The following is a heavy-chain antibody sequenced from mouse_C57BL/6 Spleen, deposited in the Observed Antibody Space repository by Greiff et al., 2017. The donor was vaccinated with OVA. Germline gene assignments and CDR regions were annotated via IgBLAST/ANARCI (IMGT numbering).Heavy chain of an antibody. J-gene: IGHJ4*01. CDR3: AQTWDYGQGY. Sequence: EVKLVESGPELVKPGASVKISCKASGYSFTGYYMNWVKQSPEKSLEWIGEINPSTGGTTYNQKFKAKATLTVDKSSSTAYMQLKSLTSEDSAVYYCAQTWDYGQGYWGQGTSVTVSS. V-gene: IGHV1-42*01. CDR1: GYSFTGYY. D-gene: IGHD2-4*01. CDR2: INPSTGGT.